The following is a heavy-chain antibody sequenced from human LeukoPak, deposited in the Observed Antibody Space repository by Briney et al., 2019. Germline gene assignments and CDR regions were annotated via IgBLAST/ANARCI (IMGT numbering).Heavy chain of an antibody. CDR3: ATSYDILTGPPNGFDP. V-gene: IGHV4-31*03. CDR1: GGSISSGDYY. J-gene: IGHJ5*02. CDR2: IYYSGST. Sequence: PSETLSLTCTVSGGSISSGDYYWSWIRQPPGKGLEWIGYIYYSGSTYYNPSLKSRVTISVDTSKNQFSLKLSSVTAADTAVYYCATSYDILTGPPNGFDPWGQGILVTVSS. D-gene: IGHD3-9*01.